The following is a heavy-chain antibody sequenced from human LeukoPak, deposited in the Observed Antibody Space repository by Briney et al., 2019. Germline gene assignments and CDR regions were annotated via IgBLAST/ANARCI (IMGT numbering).Heavy chain of an antibody. CDR3: AIALGELFFDY. V-gene: IGHV1-8*03. CDR1: GYTFSAYD. CDR2: MNLNSGDT. J-gene: IGHJ4*02. Sequence: ASVKVSCKTSGYTFSAYDINWVRQAAGQGLEWMGWMNLNSGDTVFAQKFQGRVTISTKISINTAYMELSRLTSEDTAIYYCAIALGELFFDYWGQGTPVTVSS. D-gene: IGHD3-10*01.